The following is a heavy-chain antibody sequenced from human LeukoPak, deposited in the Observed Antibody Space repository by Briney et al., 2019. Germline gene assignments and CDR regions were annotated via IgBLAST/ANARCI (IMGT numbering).Heavy chain of an antibody. CDR1: GGSFSGYY. J-gene: IGHJ5*02. CDR2: INHSGST. CDR3: ARRPRAIFGVVIMNWFDP. D-gene: IGHD3-3*01. Sequence: PSETLSLTCAVYGGSFSGYYWSWIRQPPGKGLEWIGEINHSGSTNYNPSLKSRVTISVDTSKNQFSLKLSSVTAADTAVYYCARRPRAIFGVVIMNWFDPWGQGTLVTVSS. V-gene: IGHV4-34*01.